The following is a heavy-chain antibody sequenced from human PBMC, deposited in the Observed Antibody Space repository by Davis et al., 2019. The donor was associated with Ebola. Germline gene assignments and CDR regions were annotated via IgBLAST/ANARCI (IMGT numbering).Heavy chain of an antibody. CDR3: AKDLGTLAVAGLDY. Sequence: GESLKISCAASGFTLSDYSMNWVRQAPGKGLEWVSSISDWSAYIFYADSVKGRFTISRDNSKNTLYLQMNSLRAEDTAVYYCAKDLGTLAVAGLDYWGQGTLVTVSS. J-gene: IGHJ4*02. V-gene: IGHV3-21*06. CDR2: ISDWSAYI. D-gene: IGHD6-19*01. CDR1: GFTLSDYS.